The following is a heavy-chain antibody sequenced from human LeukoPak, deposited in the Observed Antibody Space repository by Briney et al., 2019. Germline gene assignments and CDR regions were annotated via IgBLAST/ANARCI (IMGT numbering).Heavy chain of an antibody. D-gene: IGHD2/OR15-2a*01. CDR1: GFSVSSNY. V-gene: IGHV3-53*01. CDR3: ARDSSSFPNYFDY. CDR2: LYSDGST. J-gene: IGHJ4*02. Sequence: GGSLRLSCVASGFSVSSNYMSWVRQAPGKGLEWVSLLYSDGSTFYADSVKGRFPISRDNSKNTLYLQMNRLRAEDTAVYYCARDSSSFPNYFDYWGQGTLVTVSS.